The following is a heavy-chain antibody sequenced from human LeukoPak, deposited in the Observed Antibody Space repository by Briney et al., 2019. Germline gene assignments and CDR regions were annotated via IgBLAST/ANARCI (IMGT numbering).Heavy chain of an antibody. CDR3: ARGRGLTIFGGGNWFDP. V-gene: IGHV3-74*01. Sequence: VGSLRLSCAASGFTFSSYWMHWVRQAPGKRLVWVSRINSDGSSTSYADSVKGRFTISRDNAKNTLYLQMNSLRAEDTAVYFFARGRGLTIFGGGNWFDPWGQGTLVTVSS. CDR1: GFTFSSYW. CDR2: INSDGSST. D-gene: IGHD3-3*01. J-gene: IGHJ5*02.